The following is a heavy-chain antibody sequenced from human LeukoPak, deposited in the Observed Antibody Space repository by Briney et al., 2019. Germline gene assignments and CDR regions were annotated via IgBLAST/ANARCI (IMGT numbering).Heavy chain of an antibody. V-gene: IGHV4-4*02. Sequence: PSETLSLTCVVSGVSITNGYWWYWVRQIPGKGLEWIGEIYHNGRTKYNPSLKSRVTILVDKSKNQFSLKLSSVTAADTAVYYCARQLWFGEFNFDYWGQGTLVTVSS. J-gene: IGHJ4*02. D-gene: IGHD3-10*01. CDR1: GVSITNGYW. CDR2: IYHNGRT. CDR3: ARQLWFGEFNFDY.